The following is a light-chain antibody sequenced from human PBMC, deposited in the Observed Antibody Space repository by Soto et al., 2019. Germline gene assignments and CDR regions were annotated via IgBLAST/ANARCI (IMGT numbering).Light chain of an antibody. Sequence: NFMLTQPHSVSESPGKTVTISCTRSSGSIASNYVQWYQQRPGSAPTTVIYEDNHRPSGVPDRFSGSIDSSSNSASLTISGLKTEDEADYYCQSYDSSNHRGVFGGGPQLTVL. J-gene: IGLJ3*02. CDR3: QSYDSSNHRGV. CDR1: SGSIASNY. CDR2: EDN. V-gene: IGLV6-57*03.